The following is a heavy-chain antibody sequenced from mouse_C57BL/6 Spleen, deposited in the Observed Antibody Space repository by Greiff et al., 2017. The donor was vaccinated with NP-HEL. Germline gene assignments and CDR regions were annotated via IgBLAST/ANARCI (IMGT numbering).Heavy chain of an antibody. J-gene: IGHJ4*01. Sequence: VQLQQPGAELVRPGSSVKLSCKASGYTFTSYWMDWVKQRPGQGLEWIGNIYPSDSETHYNQKFKDKATLTVDKSSSTAYMQLSSLTSEDSAVYYCAIYYDYDDYAMDYWGQGTSVTVSS. V-gene: IGHV1-61*01. D-gene: IGHD2-4*01. CDR1: GYTFTSYW. CDR3: AIYYDYDDYAMDY. CDR2: IYPSDSET.